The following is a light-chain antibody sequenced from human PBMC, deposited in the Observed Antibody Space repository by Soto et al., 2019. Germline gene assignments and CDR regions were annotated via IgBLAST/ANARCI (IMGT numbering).Light chain of an antibody. Sequence: QSALTQPRSVSGSPGQSVSISCTGTSGDIGVYDSVSWYQQLPGKAPKLMIYEGSKRPSGVSNRFSGSKSGNTASLTISGLQAEDEADYYCVSYTTSASYVFGTGTKVTVL. CDR1: SGDIGVYDS. J-gene: IGLJ1*01. V-gene: IGLV2-11*01. CDR2: EGS. CDR3: VSYTTSASYV.